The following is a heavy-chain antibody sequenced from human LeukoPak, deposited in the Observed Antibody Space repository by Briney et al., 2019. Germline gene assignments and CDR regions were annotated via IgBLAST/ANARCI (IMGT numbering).Heavy chain of an antibody. V-gene: IGHV1-46*01. CDR2: INPSGGST. J-gene: IGHJ4*02. D-gene: IGHD3-22*01. CDR1: GYTFTSYY. Sequence: ASVKVSCKASGYTFTSYYMHWVRQAPGQGLEWMGIINPSGGSTIYAQKFQGRVTMTGDTSTSTVYMELRSLRSDDTAMYYCARDSRYYDSSGTTDYWGQGTLVTVSS. CDR3: ARDSRYYDSSGTTDY.